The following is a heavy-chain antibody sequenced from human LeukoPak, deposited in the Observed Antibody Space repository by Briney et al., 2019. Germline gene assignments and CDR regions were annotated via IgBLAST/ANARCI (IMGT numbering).Heavy chain of an antibody. CDR3: ARVDTAVVGYYYGMDV. D-gene: IGHD5-18*01. CDR1: GLTVSSNY. V-gene: IGHV3-53*01. Sequence: GGSLRLSCAASGLTVSSNYMTWVRQAPGKGLEWVSVTYSGGSTYYADSVKGRFTISRDNSKNTLYLQMDTLRAEDTAVYYCARVDTAVVGYYYGMDVWGQGTTVTVSS. CDR2: TYSGGST. J-gene: IGHJ6*02.